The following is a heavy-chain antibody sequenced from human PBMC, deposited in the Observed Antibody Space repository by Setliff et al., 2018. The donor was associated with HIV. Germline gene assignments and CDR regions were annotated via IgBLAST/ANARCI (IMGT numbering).Heavy chain of an antibody. CDR3: ARGHRTSDAFDV. J-gene: IGHJ3*01. CDR1: GFTFRNYN. CDR2: ISIGSGAAI. D-gene: IGHD2-2*01. V-gene: IGHV3-21*01. Sequence: GSLRLSCAASGFTFRNYNFNWVRQAPGRGLEWVSSISIGSGAAIYYAESVQGRFTVSRDNSKNTLDLQMNSLRVDDTAIYYCARGHRTSDAFDVWGQGTMVTVSS.